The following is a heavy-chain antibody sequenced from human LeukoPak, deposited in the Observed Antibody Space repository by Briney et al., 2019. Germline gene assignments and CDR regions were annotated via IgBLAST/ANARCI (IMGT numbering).Heavy chain of an antibody. J-gene: IGHJ4*02. CDR1: GYTFTSYY. CDR2: ISAYNGNT. Sequence: ASVKVSCKASGYTFTSYYMHWVRQAPGQGLEWMGWISAYNGNTNYAQKLQGRVTMTTDTSTSTAYMELRSLRSDDTAVYYCARDIYSSGWYSLVSSYYFDYWGQGTLVTVSS. CDR3: ARDIYSSGWYSLVSSYYFDY. D-gene: IGHD6-19*01. V-gene: IGHV1-18*04.